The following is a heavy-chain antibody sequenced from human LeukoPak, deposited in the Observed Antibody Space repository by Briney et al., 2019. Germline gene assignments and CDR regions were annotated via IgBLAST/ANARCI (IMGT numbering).Heavy chain of an antibody. CDR1: ESSFNNFA. V-gene: IGHV1-69*04. CDR2: VIPILNRS. Sequence: SVKVSCKTSESSFNNFAFSWVRQAPGQGLEFMGRVIPILNRSNYAQKFKDRVTITADKSTVTAYMELSSLRSDDTAVYYCAREWDFSSGNFYVPYFDSWGQGTLVTVSS. J-gene: IGHJ4*02. D-gene: IGHD3-10*01. CDR3: AREWDFSSGNFYVPYFDS.